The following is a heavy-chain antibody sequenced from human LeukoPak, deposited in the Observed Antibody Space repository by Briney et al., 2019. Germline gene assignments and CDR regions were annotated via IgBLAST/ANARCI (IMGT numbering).Heavy chain of an antibody. D-gene: IGHD2-2*01. Sequence: SSETLSLTXAVSGYSISSGYYWGWIRQPPGKGLEWMGSIYHSGSTYYNPSRKSRVTISVDTSKNQFSLKLSSVTAADTAVYYCARVIVVVPAAGSGYFDYWGQGTLVTVSS. CDR1: GYSISSGYY. V-gene: IGHV4-38-2*01. J-gene: IGHJ4*02. CDR3: ARVIVVVPAAGSGYFDY. CDR2: IYHSGST.